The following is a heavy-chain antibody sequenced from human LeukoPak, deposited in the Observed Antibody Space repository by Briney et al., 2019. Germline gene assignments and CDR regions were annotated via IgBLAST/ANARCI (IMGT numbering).Heavy chain of an antibody. CDR2: ISGYNGNT. CDR3: ALHKGGVLPRGYSSSWPLGS. CDR1: GYTFTNYG. Sequence: PVASVKVSCKASGYTFTNYGISWVRQAPGQGLEWMGWISGYNGNTNYAQKLQGRVTMTTDTSSSTADMKLRSLTSDDTAVYYCALHKGGVLPRGYSSSWPLGSWGQGTLVTVSS. D-gene: IGHD6-13*01. V-gene: IGHV1-18*01. J-gene: IGHJ5*02.